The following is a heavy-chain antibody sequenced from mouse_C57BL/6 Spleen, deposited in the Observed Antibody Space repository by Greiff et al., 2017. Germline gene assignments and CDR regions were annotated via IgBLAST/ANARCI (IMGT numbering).Heavy chain of an antibody. D-gene: IGHD3-2*02. CDR1: GYTFTSYW. CDR2: IDPSDSET. V-gene: IGHV1-52*01. J-gene: IGHJ4*01. CDR3: ARLGAQARAMDY. Sequence: VQLQQPGAELVRPGSSVKLSCKASGYTFTSYWMHRVKQRPIQGLEWIGNIDPSDSETHYNQKFKDKATLTVDKSSSTAYMQLSSLTSEDSAVYYCARLGAQARAMDYWGQGTSVTVAS.